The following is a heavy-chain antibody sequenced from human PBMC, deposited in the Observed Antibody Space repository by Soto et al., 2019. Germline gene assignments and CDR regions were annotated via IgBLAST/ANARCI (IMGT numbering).Heavy chain of an antibody. CDR3: ARRYGGNFXY. J-gene: IGHJ4*02. CDR2: IHYSGST. Sequence: SETLSLTCTISGGSISSYYWSWIRQPPGKGLEWIGYIHYSGSTNYNPSLKSRVTISVDTSKNQFSLKLSSVTAADTAVYYCARRYGGNFXYWGQGTLVTVSS. CDR1: GGSISSYY. D-gene: IGHD2-15*01. V-gene: IGHV4-59*12.